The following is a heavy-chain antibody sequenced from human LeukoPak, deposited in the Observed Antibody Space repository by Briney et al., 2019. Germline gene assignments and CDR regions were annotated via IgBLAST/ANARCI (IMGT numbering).Heavy chain of an antibody. CDR2: IYYSGST. CDR3: ARVSPVGATLNDY. V-gene: IGHV4-31*03. D-gene: IGHD1-26*01. J-gene: IGHJ4*02. Sequence: SETLSLTCTVSGGSISSGGYYWSWIRQHPGKGLEWIGYIYYSGSTYYNPSLKSRVTISADTSKNQFSLKLSSVTAADTAVYYCARVSPVGATLNDYWGQGTLVSVSS. CDR1: GGSISSGGYY.